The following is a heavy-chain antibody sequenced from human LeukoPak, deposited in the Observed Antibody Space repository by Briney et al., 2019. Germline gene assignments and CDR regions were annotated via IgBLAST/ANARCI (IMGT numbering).Heavy chain of an antibody. CDR3: AKDQTRCGELYPCDY. V-gene: IGHV3-30*02. D-gene: IGHD3-10*01. CDR2: IRYDGSNK. CDR1: GFTFSSYG. J-gene: IGHJ4*02. Sequence: GGSLRLSCAASGFTFSSYGMHWVRQAPGKGLEWVSFIRYDGSNKYYADSVKGRFTISRDNSKNTLYLQMNSLRAEDTAVYYCAKDQTRCGELYPCDYWGQGTLVTVSS.